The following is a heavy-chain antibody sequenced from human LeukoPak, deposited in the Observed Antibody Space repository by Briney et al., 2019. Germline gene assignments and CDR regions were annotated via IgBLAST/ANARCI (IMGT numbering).Heavy chain of an antibody. CDR2: INHSGGT. J-gene: IGHJ5*02. Sequence: PSETLSLTCVVYGGSFSGYYWSWIRQPPGKGLEWIGEINHSGGTNYNPSLKSRVTISVDTSKNQFSLKLSSVTAADTAVYYCARGYFGMATGAVSNWFDPWGQGTLVTVSS. CDR1: GGSFSGYY. D-gene: IGHD5-24*01. V-gene: IGHV4-34*01. CDR3: ARGYFGMATGAVSNWFDP.